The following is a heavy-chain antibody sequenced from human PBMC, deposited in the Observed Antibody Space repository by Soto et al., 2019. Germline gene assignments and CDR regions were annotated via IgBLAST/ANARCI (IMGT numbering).Heavy chain of an antibody. Sequence: EVQLVESGGGLVQPGGSLRLSCAASGFTVSSNYMSWVRQAPGKGLEWVSVIYSGGSTYYADSVKGRFTISRHNSKNTLYLQMNSLRAEDTAVYYCARDMKYSVSGPTGTGGGVDYWGQGTLVTVSS. CDR2: IYSGGST. V-gene: IGHV3-53*04. CDR3: ARDMKYSVSGPTGTGGGVDY. CDR1: GFTVSSNY. D-gene: IGHD5-12*01. J-gene: IGHJ4*02.